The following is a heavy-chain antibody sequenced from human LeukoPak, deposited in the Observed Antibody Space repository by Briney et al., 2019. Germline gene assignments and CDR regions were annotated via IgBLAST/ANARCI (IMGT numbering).Heavy chain of an antibody. CDR2: INPNSGGT. Sequence: VASVKVSCKASGYTFTGYYMHWVRQAPGQGLEWMGWINPNSGGTNYAQKFQGRVTMTRDTSISTAHMELSRLRSDDTAVYYCARRYCSGGSCYLYAWGQGTMVTVSS. D-gene: IGHD2-15*01. CDR1: GYTFTGYY. V-gene: IGHV1-2*02. CDR3: ARRYCSGGSCYLYA. J-gene: IGHJ3*01.